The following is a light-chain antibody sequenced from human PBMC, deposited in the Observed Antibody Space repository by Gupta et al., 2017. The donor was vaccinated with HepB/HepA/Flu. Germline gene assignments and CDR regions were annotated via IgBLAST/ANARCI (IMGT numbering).Light chain of an antibody. J-gene: IGKJ1*01. CDR2: AAS. V-gene: IGKV1-39*01. CDR3: HQSVSTPRT. CDR1: QSIRKY. Sequence: DIQMTQSPSSLSASVGDRVTVTCRASQSIRKYLNWYQQQPVKAPRLLIHAASSLKSGVPSRFSGSGSGTDFTLTISSLQPEDFATYSCHQSVSTPRTFGQGTKVEIK.